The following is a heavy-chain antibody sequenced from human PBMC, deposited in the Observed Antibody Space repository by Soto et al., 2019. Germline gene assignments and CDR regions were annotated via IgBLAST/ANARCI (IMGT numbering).Heavy chain of an antibody. V-gene: IGHV4-30-4*01. CDR1: GGYIIDVGYY. CDR3: AHYSSGRAFDI. J-gene: IGHJ3*02. CDR2: IYYSGST. Sequence: SETLSLTCSVSGGYIIDVGYYWSWIRQPPGKGLEWIGYIYYSGSTYYNPSLKSRVTISVDTSKNQFSLKLSSVTAADTAVYHCAHYSSGRAFDIWGQGTMVTV. D-gene: IGHD6-19*01.